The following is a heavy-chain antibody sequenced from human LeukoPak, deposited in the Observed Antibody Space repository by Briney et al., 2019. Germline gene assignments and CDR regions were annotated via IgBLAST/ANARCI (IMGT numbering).Heavy chain of an antibody. J-gene: IGHJ4*02. V-gene: IGHV1-2*02. CDR3: ARRGISRWTNDY. CDR2: INPNSGGT. D-gene: IGHD3-3*01. Sequence: EASVKVSFTASGYTFTVYYMHWVRQAPGQGREWVGWINPNSGGTNYTKKFQGRGTITRDTAISTAYMELSRLRSDDTAVYYCARRGISRWTNDYWGQGTLVTVSS. CDR1: GYTFTVYY.